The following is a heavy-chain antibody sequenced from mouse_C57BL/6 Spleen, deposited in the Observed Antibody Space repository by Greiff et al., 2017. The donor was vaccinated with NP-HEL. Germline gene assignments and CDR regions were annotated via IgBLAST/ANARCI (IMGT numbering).Heavy chain of an antibody. CDR2: IDPSDSYT. Sequence: QVQLQQPGAELVKPGASVKLSCKASGYTFTSYWMQWVTQRPGQGLEWIGEIDPSDSYTNYNQKFKGKATLTVDTSSSTAYMQLSSLTSEDSAVYYCARSKDYGGDYWGQGTSVTVSS. J-gene: IGHJ4*01. V-gene: IGHV1-50*01. D-gene: IGHD2-4*01. CDR1: GYTFTSYW. CDR3: ARSKDYGGDY.